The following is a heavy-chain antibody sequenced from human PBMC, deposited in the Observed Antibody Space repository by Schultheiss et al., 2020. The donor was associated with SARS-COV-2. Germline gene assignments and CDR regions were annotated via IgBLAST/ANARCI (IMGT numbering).Heavy chain of an antibody. J-gene: IGHJ4*02. CDR2: MSYDGGND. CDR3: AKVPSGYEINFDY. D-gene: IGHD5-12*01. Sequence: GGSLRLSCSASGFTFSSYAMHWVRQAPGKGLEWVAVMSYDGGNDHYADSVKGRFTISRDNSKNTLYLQMNSLRAEDTAVYYCAKVPSGYEINFDYWGQGTLVTVSS. V-gene: IGHV3-30*07. CDR1: GFTFSSYA.